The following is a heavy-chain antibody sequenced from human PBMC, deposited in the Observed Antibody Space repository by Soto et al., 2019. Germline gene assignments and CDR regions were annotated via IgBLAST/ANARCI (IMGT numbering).Heavy chain of an antibody. CDR3: ARGRTVTPTLYYFDY. CDR1: GGSFSGYY. CDR2: INHSGST. V-gene: IGHV4-34*01. Sequence: QVQLQQWGAGLLKPSETLSLTCAVYGGSFSGYYWSWIRQPPGKGLEWIGEINHSGSTNYNPSLKNRLTISVDTSKNQFSLKLSSVTAADTAVYYCARGRTVTPTLYYFDYWGQGTLVTVSS. J-gene: IGHJ4*02. D-gene: IGHD4-17*01.